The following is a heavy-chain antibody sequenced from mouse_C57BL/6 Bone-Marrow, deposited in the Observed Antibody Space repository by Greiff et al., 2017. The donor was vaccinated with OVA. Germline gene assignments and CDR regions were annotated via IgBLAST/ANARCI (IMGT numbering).Heavy chain of an antibody. Sequence: QVQLQQSGAELVRPGTSVTVSCKASGYAFTNYLIEWVKQRPGQGLEWIGVINPGSGGTNYNEKFKGKATLTADKSSSTAYMQLSSLTSEDSAVYFCARFGHWAYWGQGTLVTVSA. CDR1: GYAFTNYL. CDR2: INPGSGGT. V-gene: IGHV1-54*01. D-gene: IGHD4-1*01. J-gene: IGHJ3*01. CDR3: ARFGHWAY.